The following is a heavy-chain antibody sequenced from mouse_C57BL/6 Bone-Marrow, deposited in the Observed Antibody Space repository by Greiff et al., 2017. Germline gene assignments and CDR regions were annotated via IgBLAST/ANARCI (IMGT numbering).Heavy chain of an antibody. V-gene: IGHV5-16*01. J-gene: IGHJ1*03. CDR1: GFTFSDYY. Sequence: EVNVVESEGGLVQPGSSMKLSCTASGFTFSDYYMAWVRQVPEKGLEWVANINYDGSSTYYLDSLKSRFIISRDNAKNILYLQMSILKSEDTATYYCARDLSYSSRGGYFDVWGTGTTVTVSS. D-gene: IGHD2-5*01. CDR2: INYDGSST. CDR3: ARDLSYSSRGGYFDV.